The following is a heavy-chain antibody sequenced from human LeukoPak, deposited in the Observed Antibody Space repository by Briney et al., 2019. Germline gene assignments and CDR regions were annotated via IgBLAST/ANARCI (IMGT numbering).Heavy chain of an antibody. Sequence: SETLSLTCIVSGGSISSYFWSWIRQPAGKGLEWIGRIYSSGSTNYNPSLKSRVTMSVDTSKSEFSLRLNSVTAADTAAYYCARDLVGSGRPFDYWGQGTLVTVSS. J-gene: IGHJ4*02. CDR3: ARDLVGSGRPFDY. D-gene: IGHD6-19*01. CDR1: GGSISSYF. CDR2: IYSSGST. V-gene: IGHV4-4*07.